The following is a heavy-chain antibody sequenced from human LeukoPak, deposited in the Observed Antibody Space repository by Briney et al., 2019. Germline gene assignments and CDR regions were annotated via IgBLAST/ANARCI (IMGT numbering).Heavy chain of an antibody. CDR2: TYPSGSS. Sequence: SETLSLTCAVSGGSISGDNFSWSWVRQPPGKGLEWIGYTYPSGSSYYRPSLRSRATISIDTSKNQFSLHLTSVTAADTAVYCCARGPQKPYNAYDGSFDPWGQGTLVIVSS. D-gene: IGHD5-12*01. J-gene: IGHJ5*02. CDR1: GGSISGDNFS. V-gene: IGHV4-30-2*01. CDR3: ARGPQKPYNAYDGSFDP.